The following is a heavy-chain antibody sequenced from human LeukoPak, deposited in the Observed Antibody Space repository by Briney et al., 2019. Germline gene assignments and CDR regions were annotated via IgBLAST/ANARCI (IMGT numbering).Heavy chain of an antibody. CDR3: ARARLYGSYYYYYGMDV. CDR1: GGSISSYY. CDR2: IYYSGST. Sequence: SETLSLTCTVSGGSISSYYWSWIRQPPGKGLEWIGYIYYSGSTNYNPSLKSRVTISVDTPKNQFSLKLSSVTAADTAVYYCARARLYGSYYYYYGMDVWGQGTTVTVSS. J-gene: IGHJ6*02. D-gene: IGHD2-8*01. V-gene: IGHV4-59*01.